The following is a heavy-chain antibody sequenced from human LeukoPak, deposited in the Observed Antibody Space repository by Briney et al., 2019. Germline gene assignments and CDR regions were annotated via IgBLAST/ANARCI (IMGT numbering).Heavy chain of an antibody. CDR1: GGSFSGTN. Sequence: PSETLSLTSASIGGSFSGTNWNWIRQSPGKGLEWIGEINHSGSTNYNPSLKSRVTISLDTSNNQFSLKLSSVTAADTAVYYCARRPTGIDYWGQGTLVTVSS. CDR2: INHSGST. D-gene: IGHD4-17*01. V-gene: IGHV4-34*01. CDR3: ARRPTGIDY. J-gene: IGHJ4*02.